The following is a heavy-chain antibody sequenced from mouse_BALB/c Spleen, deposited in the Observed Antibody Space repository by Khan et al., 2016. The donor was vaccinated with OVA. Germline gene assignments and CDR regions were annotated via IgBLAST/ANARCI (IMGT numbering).Heavy chain of an antibody. Sequence: QVQLQQSGAELAKPGASVKMSCKASGYTFTSYWMHWVKQRPGQGLEWIGYINPSTGYTEYNQKFKDKATLPADKSSSTAYMQLSSLTSEDSAVYYCARRFVYGSRGDYWGQGTTLTVSS. CDR2: INPSTGYT. D-gene: IGHD1-1*01. V-gene: IGHV1-7*01. CDR3: ARRFVYGSRGDY. CDR1: GYTFTSYW. J-gene: IGHJ2*01.